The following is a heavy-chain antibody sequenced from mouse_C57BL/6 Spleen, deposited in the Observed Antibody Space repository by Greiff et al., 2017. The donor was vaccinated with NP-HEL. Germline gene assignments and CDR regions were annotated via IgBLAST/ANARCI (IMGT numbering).Heavy chain of an antibody. V-gene: IGHV2-3*01. J-gene: IGHJ1*03. CDR3: AETHSWYFDV. Sequence: VKLVESGPGLVAPSQSLSITCTVSGFSLTGYGVSWVRQPPGKGLEWLGVIWGDGGTNYYSALISSLSISKDNSKSQVFLKLNSLQTDDTATDYCAETHSWYFDVWGTGTTVTVSS. CDR1: GFSLTGYG. CDR2: IWGDGGT.